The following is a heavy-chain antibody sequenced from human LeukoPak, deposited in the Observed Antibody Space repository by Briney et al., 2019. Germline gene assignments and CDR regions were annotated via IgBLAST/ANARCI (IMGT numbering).Heavy chain of an antibody. Sequence: ASVTVSFMASGYTFTSYGISWVRQAPGQGLEWMGWISAYNGNTNYAQKLQGRVTMTTDTSTSTAYMELRSLRSDDTAVYYCAKDRRSPPTYYYNSSGYYTFDYWGQGTLVTVSS. CDR3: AKDRRSPPTYYYNSSGYYTFDY. V-gene: IGHV1-18*01. CDR1: GYTFTSYG. D-gene: IGHD3-22*01. J-gene: IGHJ4*02. CDR2: ISAYNGNT.